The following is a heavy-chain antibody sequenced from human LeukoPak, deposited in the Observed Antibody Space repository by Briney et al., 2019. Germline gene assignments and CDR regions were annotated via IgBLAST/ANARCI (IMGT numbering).Heavy chain of an antibody. CDR1: GFTVSSNY. D-gene: IGHD3-3*01. Sequence: GGSLRLSCAASGFTVSSNYMSWVRQAPGKGLEWVSVIYSGGSTYYADSVKGRFTISRDNSKNTLYLQMNSLRAEDTAVYYCAREGVYYDFWSGYYPTTPKDAFDIWGQGTMVTVSS. J-gene: IGHJ3*02. CDR3: AREGVYYDFWSGYYPTTPKDAFDI. V-gene: IGHV3-66*01. CDR2: IYSGGST.